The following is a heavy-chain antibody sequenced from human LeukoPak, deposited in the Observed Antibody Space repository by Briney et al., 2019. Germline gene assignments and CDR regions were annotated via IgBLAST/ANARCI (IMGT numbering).Heavy chain of an antibody. Sequence: AGGSLRLSCAASGFTFSSYNMNWVRQAPGKGLEWVSSISSSSSYTYYAASVKGRFTISRDNAKNSLYLQMNSLRAKDTAVYYCARDQNSYGYCYFDYWGQGTLVTASS. V-gene: IGHV3-21*01. D-gene: IGHD5-18*01. J-gene: IGHJ4*02. CDR1: GFTFSSYN. CDR2: ISSSSSYT. CDR3: ARDQNSYGYCYFDY.